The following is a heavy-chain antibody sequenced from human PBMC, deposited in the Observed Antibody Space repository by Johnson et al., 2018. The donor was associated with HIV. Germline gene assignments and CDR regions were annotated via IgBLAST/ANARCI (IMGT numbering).Heavy chain of an antibody. V-gene: IGHV3-30-3*02. CDR1: GFTFSSYP. Sequence: QVQLVESGGGLVQPGRSLRLSCAASGFTFSSYPVHWVRQAPGKGLEWVAVISYDATNKYYADSVKGRFTISRDNSKNTLYLQMNSLRAEDTAVYYCAKTPGDNWYYSEGTDAFDIWGQGTMVTVSS. D-gene: IGHD3-22*01. CDR2: ISYDATNK. J-gene: IGHJ3*02. CDR3: AKTPGDNWYYSEGTDAFDI.